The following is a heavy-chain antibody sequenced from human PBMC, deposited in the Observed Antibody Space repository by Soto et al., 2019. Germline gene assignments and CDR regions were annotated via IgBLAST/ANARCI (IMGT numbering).Heavy chain of an antibody. D-gene: IGHD6-13*01. Sequence: PGESLNISCKGSGYSFTSYWIGWVRQMPGKGLEWMGIIYPGDSDTRYSPSFQGQVTISADKSISTAYLQWSSLKASDTAMYYCARTSAGGKCYYGMDVWGQGTTVTGSS. CDR1: GYSFTSYW. CDR3: ARTSAGGKCYYGMDV. J-gene: IGHJ6*02. CDR2: IYPGDSDT. V-gene: IGHV5-51*01.